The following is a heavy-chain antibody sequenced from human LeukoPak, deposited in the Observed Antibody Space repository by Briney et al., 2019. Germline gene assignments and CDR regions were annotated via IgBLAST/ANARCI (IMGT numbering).Heavy chain of an antibody. Sequence: PSETLSLTCTVSGGSISSSSYYWGWIRQPPGKGLGWIGSIYYSGSTYYNPSLKSRVTISVDTSKNQFSLKLSSVTAADTAVYYCARLVAHIVVVTAIHHKAREGFASPDAFDIWGQGTMVTVSS. CDR3: ARLVAHIVVVTAIHHKAREGFASPDAFDI. D-gene: IGHD2-21*02. CDR1: GGSISSSSYY. CDR2: IYYSGST. V-gene: IGHV4-39*01. J-gene: IGHJ3*02.